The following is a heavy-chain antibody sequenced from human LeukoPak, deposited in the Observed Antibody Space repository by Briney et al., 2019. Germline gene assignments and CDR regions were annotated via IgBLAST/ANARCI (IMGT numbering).Heavy chain of an antibody. D-gene: IGHD4-17*01. J-gene: IGHJ4*02. V-gene: IGHV1-18*04. CDR3: ARDRRYYGDYVDY. CDR2: ISAYNGNT. CDR1: GYTFTSYG. Sequence: ASVKVFCKASGYTFTSYGISWVRQAPGQGLEWMGWISAYNGNTNYAQKLQGRVTMTTDTSTSTAYMELRSLRSGDTAVYYYARDRRYYGDYVDYWGQGTLVTVSS.